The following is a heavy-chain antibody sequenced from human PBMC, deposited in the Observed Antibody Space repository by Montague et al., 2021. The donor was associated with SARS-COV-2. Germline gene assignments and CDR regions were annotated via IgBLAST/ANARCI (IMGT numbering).Heavy chain of an antibody. V-gene: IGHV4-59*08. CDR1: DGSIRSYY. J-gene: IGHJ4*02. CDR3: TRLPRGSGTWGYFDY. CDR2: MHDSGTA. D-gene: IGHD3-10*01. Sequence: SETLSLTCTVSDGSIRSYYWNWMRQTPGKGLEWIGYMHDSGTANCNPSLRSRVTLMVDASRNQFSLELSSVTAADTAMYHCTRLPRGSGTWGYFDYWAQGTLVTVSS.